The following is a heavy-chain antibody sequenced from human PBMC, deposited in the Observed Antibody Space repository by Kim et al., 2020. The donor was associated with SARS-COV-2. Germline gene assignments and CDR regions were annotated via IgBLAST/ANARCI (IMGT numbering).Heavy chain of an antibody. CDR3: ARDEGAVVVTYVAEEYDMDV. J-gene: IGHJ6*02. CDR1: GGSISSSSYY. D-gene: IGHD3-22*01. CDR2: IYYSGST. V-gene: IGHV4-39*07. Sequence: SETLSLTCTVSGGSISSSSYYWGWIRQPPGKGLEWIGSIYYSGSTYYNPSLKSRVTISVDTSKNQFSLKLSSVTAADTAVYYCARDEGAVVVTYVAEEYDMDVWGQGTTVTVSS.